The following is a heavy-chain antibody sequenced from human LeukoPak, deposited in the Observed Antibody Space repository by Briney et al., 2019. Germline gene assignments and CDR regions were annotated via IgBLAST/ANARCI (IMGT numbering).Heavy chain of an antibody. CDR3: ASGLGYCSGGSCYSDYYYGMDV. Sequence: GGSLRLSCAASGFTFSSYAMHWVRQAPGKGLEWVAVISYDGSNKYYADSVKGRFTISRDNSKNTLYLQMNSLRAEDTAVYYCASGLGYCSGGSCYSDYYYGMDVWGQGTTVTVSS. D-gene: IGHD2-15*01. J-gene: IGHJ6*02. V-gene: IGHV3-30-3*01. CDR2: ISYDGSNK. CDR1: GFTFSSYA.